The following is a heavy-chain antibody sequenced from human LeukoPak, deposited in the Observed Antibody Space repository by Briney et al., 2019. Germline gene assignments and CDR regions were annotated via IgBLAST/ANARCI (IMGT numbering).Heavy chain of an antibody. J-gene: IGHJ5*02. CDR1: GYSITSYW. D-gene: IGHD2-8*01. CDR3: ARQRTNGAMLSAP. CDR2: IYTGASAT. V-gene: IGHV5-51*01. Sequence: GELLKISCKAAGYSITSYWICWGRQMRGKGLEWMGIIYTGASATRYSPSFQGQVTISADKSISTAYLQWSRLKASDTAMYYCARQRTNGAMLSAPWGQGTLVTVSS.